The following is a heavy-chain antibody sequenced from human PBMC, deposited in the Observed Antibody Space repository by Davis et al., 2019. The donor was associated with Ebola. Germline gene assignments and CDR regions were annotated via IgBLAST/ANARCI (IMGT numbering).Heavy chain of an antibody. CDR3: AKGDIWFDP. Sequence: PGGSLRLSCAASGFTFSSYGMHWVRQAPGKGLEWVAVISYDGSNKYYADSVKGRFTISRDNSKNPLYLQMNSLRAEDTAVYYCAKGDIWFDPWGQGTLVTVSS. J-gene: IGHJ5*02. CDR1: GFTFSSYG. V-gene: IGHV3-30*18. CDR2: ISYDGSNK.